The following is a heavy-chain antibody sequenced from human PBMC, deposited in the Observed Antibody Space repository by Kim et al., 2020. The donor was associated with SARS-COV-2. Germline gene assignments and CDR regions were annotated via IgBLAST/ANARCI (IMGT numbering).Heavy chain of an antibody. Sequence: NPPLKSRVTISVDTSKNQFSLKLSSVTAADTAVYYCARGMVVAAHNWFDPWGQGTLVTVSS. J-gene: IGHJ5*02. CDR3: ARGMVVAAHNWFDP. D-gene: IGHD2-15*01. V-gene: IGHV4-34*01.